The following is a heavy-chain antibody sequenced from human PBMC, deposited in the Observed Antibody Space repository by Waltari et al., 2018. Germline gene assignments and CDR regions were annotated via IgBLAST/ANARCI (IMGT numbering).Heavy chain of an antibody. CDR1: AASISSYY. Sequence: QVRLQESGPGLVKPSETLSLTCTVSAASISSYYWSWIRQPPGQGLEWIAYIYFSGSTSNNPARKSRVARSGDASKKQFSLRLSSVTAAATAVYYCARGDTSNWFASYFDFWGQGILVSVSS. CDR2: IYFSGST. D-gene: IGHD3-10*01. J-gene: IGHJ4*02. CDR3: ARGDTSNWFASYFDF. V-gene: IGHV4-59*01.